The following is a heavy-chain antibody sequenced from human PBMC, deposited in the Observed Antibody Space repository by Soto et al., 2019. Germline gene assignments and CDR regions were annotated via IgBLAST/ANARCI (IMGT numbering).Heavy chain of an antibody. CDR1: GFTFDDYA. D-gene: IGHD6-13*01. Sequence: PGGSLRLSCAASGFTFDDYAMHWVRQAPGKGLEWVSGISWNSGSIGYADSVKGRFTISRDNAKNSLYLQMNSLRAEDTALYYCAKEPRRVAAAGTGALDYWGQGTLVTVSS. V-gene: IGHV3-9*01. CDR3: AKEPRRVAAAGTGALDY. J-gene: IGHJ4*02. CDR2: ISWNSGSI.